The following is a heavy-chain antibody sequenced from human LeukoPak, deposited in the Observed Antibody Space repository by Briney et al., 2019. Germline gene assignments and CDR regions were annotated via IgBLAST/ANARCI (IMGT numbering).Heavy chain of an antibody. J-gene: IGHJ4*02. D-gene: IGHD1-7*01. V-gene: IGHV4-4*07. CDR1: GDSYSSYF. CDR3: AKEITGTRGVDY. CDR2: MYTSGIT. Sequence: SETLSLTCTVSGDSYSSYFWSWIRQPAGKGLEWIGRMYTSGITNSNPSLKSRVTMSVDTSKNQFSLNLTSVTAADTTVYYCAKEITGTRGVDYWGQGILVTVSS.